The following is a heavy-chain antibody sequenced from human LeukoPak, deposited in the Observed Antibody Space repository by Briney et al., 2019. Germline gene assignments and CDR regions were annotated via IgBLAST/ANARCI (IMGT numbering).Heavy chain of an antibody. D-gene: IGHD3-10*01. J-gene: IGHJ4*02. V-gene: IGHV3-11*04. CDR2: ISSSSSTI. Sequence: PGGSLRLSCAASGFIFSDYYMNWIRQAPGKGLEWVSYISSSSSTIYYADSVKGRFTISRDNAKNSLYLQMNSLRAEDTAVYYCARGGQIRDYWGQGTLVTVSS. CDR1: GFIFSDYY. CDR3: ARGGQIRDY.